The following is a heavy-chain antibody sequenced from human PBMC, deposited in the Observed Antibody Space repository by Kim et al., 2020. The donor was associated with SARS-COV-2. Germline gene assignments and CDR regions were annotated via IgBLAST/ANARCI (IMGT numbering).Heavy chain of an antibody. CDR1: GGSISSNSHY. CDR3: ARGPRATYYYDSSGYSDPFDY. Sequence: SETLSLTCTVSGGSISSNSHYWGWIRQPPGKGLEWIGSIYYSGSTYYNPSLKSRVTISVDTSKNQFSLKLSSVTAADTAVYYCARGPRATYYYDSSGYSDPFDYWGQGTLVTVSS. D-gene: IGHD3-22*01. CDR2: IYYSGST. V-gene: IGHV4-39*07. J-gene: IGHJ4*02.